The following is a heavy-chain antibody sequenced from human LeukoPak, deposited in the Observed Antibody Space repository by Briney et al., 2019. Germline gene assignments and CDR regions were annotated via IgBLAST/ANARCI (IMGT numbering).Heavy chain of an antibody. CDR3: AKADATIGGAFDI. Sequence: GGSLRLSCAASGFIFKNYAMSWVRQAPGKGLEWVPIISGTSDTTRYGDSVRGRFTTSRDNPRNTLYLQMNSLRVDDTAVYYCAKADATIGGAFDIWGQGTMVIVSS. D-gene: IGHD3-3*01. CDR2: ISGTSDTT. V-gene: IGHV3-23*01. CDR1: GFIFKNYA. J-gene: IGHJ3*02.